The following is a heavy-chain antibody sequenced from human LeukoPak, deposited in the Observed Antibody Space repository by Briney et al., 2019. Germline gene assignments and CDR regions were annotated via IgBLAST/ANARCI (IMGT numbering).Heavy chain of an antibody. CDR3: ARVNKGGSPRAFDY. D-gene: IGHD1-26*01. CDR1: GGSISSSSYY. CDR2: IYYSGST. J-gene: IGHJ4*02. Sequence: SETLSLTCTVSGGSISSSSYYWGWIRQPPGKGLEWLGSIYYSGSTYYNPSLKSRVTISVDTSKNQFSLKLSSVTAADTAVYYCARVNKGGSPRAFDYWGQGTLVTVSS. V-gene: IGHV4-39*01.